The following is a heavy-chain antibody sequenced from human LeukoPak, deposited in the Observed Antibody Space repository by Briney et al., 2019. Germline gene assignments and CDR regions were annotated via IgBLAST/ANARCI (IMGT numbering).Heavy chain of an antibody. D-gene: IGHD2-15*01. Sequence: ASVKVSCKASGYTFTGYYMHWVRQAPGQGLEWMGWMNPNSGNTGYAQKFQGRVTMARNTSISTAYMELSSLRSEDTAVYYCARGRSGGAPDYWGQGTLVTVSS. CDR3: ARGRSGGAPDY. V-gene: IGHV1-8*02. CDR1: GYTFTGYY. J-gene: IGHJ4*02. CDR2: MNPNSGNT.